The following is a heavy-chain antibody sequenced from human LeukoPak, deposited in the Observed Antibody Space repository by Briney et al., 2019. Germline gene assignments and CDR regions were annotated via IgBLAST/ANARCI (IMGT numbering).Heavy chain of an antibody. CDR3: ARATSRITGTTDY. V-gene: IGHV3-7*01. J-gene: IGHJ4*02. CDR1: GFTFSDHW. Sequence: GGSLTLSCAASGFTFSDHWMTWVRQVPGKGLEWVADIKKDGSEQNEVDSAKGRFTISRDNAKNSLYLEMNSLRDEHTAVYYCARATSRITGTTDYWGQGTLVTVSS. D-gene: IGHD1-14*01. CDR2: IKKDGSEQ.